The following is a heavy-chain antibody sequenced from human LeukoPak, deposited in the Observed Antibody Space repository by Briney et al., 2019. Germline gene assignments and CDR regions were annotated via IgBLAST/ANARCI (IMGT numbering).Heavy chain of an antibody. CDR3: ARALYSYGYGDDYYYYYYMDV. CDR1: GYSISSGYY. CDR2: MYHVGST. Sequence: PSETLSLTCTVSGYSISSGYYWGWIRQPPGKGLEWIGGMYHVGSTYYNPSLKSRVTISVDTSKNQFSLKLTSVTAADTAVYYCARALYSYGYGDDYYYYYYMDVWGKGTTVTVSS. J-gene: IGHJ6*03. D-gene: IGHD5-18*01. V-gene: IGHV4-38-2*02.